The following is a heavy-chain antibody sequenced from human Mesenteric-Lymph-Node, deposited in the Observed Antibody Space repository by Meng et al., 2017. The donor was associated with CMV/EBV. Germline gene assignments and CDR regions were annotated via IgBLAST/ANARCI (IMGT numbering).Heavy chain of an antibody. V-gene: IGHV4-59*01. CDR2: IYYSGST. CDR3: ARGSAVYYYDSSGYPFFDY. J-gene: IGHJ4*02. Sequence: SETLSLTCTVSGGSISGYYWSWIRQPPGKGLEWIGYIYYSGSTNYNPSLKSRVTMSVDTSKNQFSLKLSSVTAADTAVYYCARGSAVYYYDSSGYPFFDYWGQGTLVTVSS. CDR1: GGSISGYY. D-gene: IGHD3-22*01.